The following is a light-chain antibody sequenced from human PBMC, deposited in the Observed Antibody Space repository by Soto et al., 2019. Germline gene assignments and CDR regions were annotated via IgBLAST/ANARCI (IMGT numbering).Light chain of an antibody. V-gene: IGKV2-30*01. CDR3: QQYNNWPRT. CDR1: QSLLSSDGNTY. CDR2: KVS. Sequence: VVITXXPXXXXFTXXQPSSIXCSSSQSLLSSDGNTYLNWFQLRPGQSPRRLIYKVSNRDSGVPDRFSGSGSGTDFTLTISSLQSEDFAVYYCQQYNNWPRTFGQGTKVDI. J-gene: IGKJ1*01.